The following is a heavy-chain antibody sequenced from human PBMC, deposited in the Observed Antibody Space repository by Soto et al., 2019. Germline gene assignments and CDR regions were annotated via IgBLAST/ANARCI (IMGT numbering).Heavy chain of an antibody. D-gene: IGHD6-13*01. J-gene: IGHJ4*02. CDR2: VYHSGST. CDR1: GASISTNNW. CDR3: AVPGAGDFDY. V-gene: IGHV4-4*02. Sequence: SETLSLTCAVCGASISTNNWWSWVRQPPGKGLEWIGEVYHSGSTNCNPSLKSRVTISIDKSKNHFSLRLTSMTAADTAVYYCAVPGAGDFDYWSQGTLVTVSS.